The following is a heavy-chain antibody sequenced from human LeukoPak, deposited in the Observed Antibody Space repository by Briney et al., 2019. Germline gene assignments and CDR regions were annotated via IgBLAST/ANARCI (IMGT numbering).Heavy chain of an antibody. Sequence: SETLSLTCAVYGGSFSGYYWSWIRQPPGKGLEWIGEINHSGSTNYNPSLKSRVTISVDTSKNQFSLKLSSVTAADTAVYYCARTPVLYSSSWYARFYYMDVWGKGTTVTISS. V-gene: IGHV4-34*01. D-gene: IGHD6-13*01. CDR2: INHSGST. CDR3: ARTPVLYSSSWYARFYYMDV. CDR1: GGSFSGYY. J-gene: IGHJ6*03.